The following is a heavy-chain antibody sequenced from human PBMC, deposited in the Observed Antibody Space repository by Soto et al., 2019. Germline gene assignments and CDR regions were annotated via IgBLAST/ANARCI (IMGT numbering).Heavy chain of an antibody. CDR3: ARDFAYFDS. D-gene: IGHD3-3*01. CDR1: GGSFNGYY. V-gene: IGHV4-34*11. CDR2: VYHTGRT. J-gene: IGHJ4*02. Sequence: ETLSLTCAVYGGSFNGYYWSWIRQPPGKGLEWIGYVYHTGRTSYNPSLKSRVSISMDTSKNQFSLNLDSVTAADTAVYFCARDFAYFDSWGQGTLVTVSS.